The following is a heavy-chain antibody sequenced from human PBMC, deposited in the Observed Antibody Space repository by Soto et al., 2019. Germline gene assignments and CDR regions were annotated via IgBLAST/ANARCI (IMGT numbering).Heavy chain of an antibody. J-gene: IGHJ4*02. D-gene: IGHD2-21*02. CDR2: IYWDDDR. Sequence: QITLKESGPTLVRPTQTLTLTCTCSVFSVSTSGVGVAWIRQSPGKALEWLALIYWDDDRRYRPSLQSRLTIAKDTSKNLVVLTMTHVDPVDTATYFCAHRVCTCGDCIIDFWGQGTLVTVSS. CDR1: VFSVSTSGVG. V-gene: IGHV2-5*02. CDR3: AHRVCTCGDCIIDF.